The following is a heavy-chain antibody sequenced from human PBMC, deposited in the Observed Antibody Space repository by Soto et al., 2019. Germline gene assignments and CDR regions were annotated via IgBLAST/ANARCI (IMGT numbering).Heavy chain of an antibody. CDR2: IIPIFGTA. CDR3: ASRAARPEVDY. D-gene: IGHD6-6*01. Sequence: SVKVSCKASGGTFSSYAISWVRQAPGQGLEWMGGIIPIFGTANYAQKFQGRVTITADESTSTSYMELSSLRSEDTAVYYCASRAARPEVDYWGQGTLVTVSS. CDR1: GGTFSSYA. J-gene: IGHJ4*02. V-gene: IGHV1-69*13.